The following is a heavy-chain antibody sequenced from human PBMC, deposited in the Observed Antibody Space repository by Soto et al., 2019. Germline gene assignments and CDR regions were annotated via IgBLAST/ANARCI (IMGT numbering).Heavy chain of an antibody. D-gene: IGHD2-21*01. J-gene: IGHJ6*03. Sequence: PSETLSLTCTVSGGSISSGDYYWSWIRQPPGKGLEWIGYIYYSGSTYYNPSLKSRVTISVDTSKNQFSLKLSSVTAADTAEYKGAGYEKIVGGGGMDVWGKGTTVTVSS. CDR3: AGYEKIVGGGGMDV. V-gene: IGHV4-30-4*01. CDR2: IYYSGST. CDR1: GGSISSGDYY.